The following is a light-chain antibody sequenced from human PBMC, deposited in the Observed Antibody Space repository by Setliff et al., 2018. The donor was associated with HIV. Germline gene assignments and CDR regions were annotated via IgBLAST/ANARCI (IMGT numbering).Light chain of an antibody. Sequence: EMMMTQSPATLSVSPGERATPSCRASQSLSSNLAWYQQKRGQAPRLLIYGASTRATGIPARFSGRGSGTELTLTINSLQSEDIAVYYCQQYNNWSFTLGQGTRLEIK. CDR2: GAS. V-gene: IGKV3-15*01. J-gene: IGKJ5*01. CDR1: QSLSSN. CDR3: QQYNNWSFT.